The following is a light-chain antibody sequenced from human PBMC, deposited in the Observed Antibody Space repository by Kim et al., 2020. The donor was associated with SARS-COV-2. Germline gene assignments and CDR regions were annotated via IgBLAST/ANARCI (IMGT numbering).Light chain of an antibody. Sequence: ASVGDRVTITCRASQGISNDLAWYQQKPGKVPKLLIYAASTLQSGVPSRFSGSGSGTDFTLTISSLQPEDVATYYCQKYNSAPRTFGRGTKVDIK. CDR1: QGISND. CDR2: AAS. J-gene: IGKJ1*01. V-gene: IGKV1-27*01. CDR3: QKYNSAPRT.